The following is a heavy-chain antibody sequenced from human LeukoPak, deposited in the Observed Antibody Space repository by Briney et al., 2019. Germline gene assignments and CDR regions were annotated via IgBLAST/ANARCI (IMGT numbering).Heavy chain of an antibody. V-gene: IGHV1-18*01. CDR1: GYTFTTYG. CDR3: ARNLGTVTIPFDP. CDR2: ITTKNGNT. D-gene: IGHD4-11*01. J-gene: IGHJ5*02. Sequence: ASVKVSCKASGYTFTTYGISWVRQAPGQGLEWMGLITTKNGNTDYAQKYQGRVTMTTDTSTSTAYMELRSLSSDDTAMYYCARNLGTVTIPFDPWGQGTLVTVSS.